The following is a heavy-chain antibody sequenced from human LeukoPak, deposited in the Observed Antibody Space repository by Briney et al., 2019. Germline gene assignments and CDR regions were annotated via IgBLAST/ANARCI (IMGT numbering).Heavy chain of an antibody. D-gene: IGHD3-22*01. CDR3: ARRGVYYYSSGYHYYLDY. CDR2: INHSGSN. J-gene: IGHJ4*02. CDR1: GGSLSSYY. Sequence: PSETLSLTCTVSGGSLSSYYWGWIRQPPGKGREWIGEINHSGSNNYNPSPKSRFIIPVDMSKNQSSLKLSSVTAADTAVYYCARRGVYYYSSGYHYYLDYWGQGTLVTVSS. V-gene: IGHV4-34*01.